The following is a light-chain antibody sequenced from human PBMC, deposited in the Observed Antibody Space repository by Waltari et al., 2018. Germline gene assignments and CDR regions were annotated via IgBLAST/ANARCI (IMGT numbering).Light chain of an antibody. CDR3: LQRGNWPET. V-gene: IGKV3-11*01. CDR2: DAS. Sequence: EIVLTQSPATLSLSPGERATLSCRASQSVGSYLAWYQQTPGQAPRLLIYDASNRASGIPPPFSGSGSETDFTLTISSLEPEDFAVYYCLQRGNWPETFGQGTKVEIK. CDR1: QSVGSY. J-gene: IGKJ1*01.